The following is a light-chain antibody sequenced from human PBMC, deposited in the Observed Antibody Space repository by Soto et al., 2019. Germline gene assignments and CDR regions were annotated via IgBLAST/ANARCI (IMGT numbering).Light chain of an antibody. CDR2: RNN. J-gene: IGLJ2*01. CDR3: TVWGDSLRGRL. V-gene: IGLV1-47*01. Sequence: QSVLTQPPSASGTPGQRVTISCSGSSFNIESNFVYWYQQFPGTAPRLLIYRNNQRPSGVPDRFSGSKSGTSASLAISALRSEDEADYYCTVWGDSLRGRLFGGGTKVTVL. CDR1: SFNIESNF.